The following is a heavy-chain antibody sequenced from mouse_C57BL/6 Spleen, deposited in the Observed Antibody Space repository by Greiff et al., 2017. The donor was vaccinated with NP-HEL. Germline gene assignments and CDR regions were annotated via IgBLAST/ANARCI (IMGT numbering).Heavy chain of an antibody. CDR1: GYTFTSYW. D-gene: IGHD3-2*02. J-gene: IGHJ3*01. CDR2: IDPSDSYT. Sequence: QVQLQQSGAELVMPGASVKLSCKASGYTFTSYWMHWVKQRPGQGLEWIGEIDPSDSYTNYNQKFKGKSTLTVDKSSSTAYMQLSSLTSEDSAVYYCAREGEETAQAHGFAYWGQGTLVTVSA. V-gene: IGHV1-69*01. CDR3: AREGEETAQAHGFAY.